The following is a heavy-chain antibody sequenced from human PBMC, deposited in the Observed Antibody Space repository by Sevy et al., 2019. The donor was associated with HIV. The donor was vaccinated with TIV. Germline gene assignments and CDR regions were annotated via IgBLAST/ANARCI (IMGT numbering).Heavy chain of an antibody. D-gene: IGHD5-18*01. J-gene: IGHJ4*02. V-gene: IGHV3-23*01. CDR1: GFTFSSYA. CDR2: ISGSGGST. Sequence: EGSLRLSCAASGFTFSSYAMSWVRQAPGKGLEWVSAISGSGGSTYYADSVKGRFTISRDNSKNTLYLQMNSLRADDTAVYYWPKDSSDTAMVPQIFDYWGQGTLVTVSS. CDR3: PKDSSDTAMVPQIFDY.